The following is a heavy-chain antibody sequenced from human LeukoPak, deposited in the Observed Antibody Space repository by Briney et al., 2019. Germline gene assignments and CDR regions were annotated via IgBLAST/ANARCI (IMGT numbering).Heavy chain of an antibody. J-gene: IGHJ4*02. V-gene: IGHV2-26*01. D-gene: IGHD3-3*01. CDR3: ARGVRYYDFWSGYRLIDY. Sequence: ESGPTLLQPTATLTLTCTVSGFSLSNARMGVSWIRQPPGKALEWLTHIFSNDEKSYSTSLKSRLTISKDTSKSQVVLTMTNMDPVDTATYYCARGVRYYDFWSGYRLIDYWGQGTLVTVSS. CDR2: IFSNDEK. CDR1: GFSLSNARMG.